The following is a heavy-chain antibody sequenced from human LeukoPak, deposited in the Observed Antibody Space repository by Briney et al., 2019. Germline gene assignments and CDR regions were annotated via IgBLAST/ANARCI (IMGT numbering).Heavy chain of an antibody. CDR3: ARGARGARLKWGNIVVVPAAIRGDY. V-gene: IGHV1-8*03. CDR1: GGTFSSYD. CDR2: MNPNSGNT. J-gene: IGHJ4*02. Sequence: EASVKVSCKASGGTFSSYDINWVRQATGQGLEWMGWMNPNSGNTGYAQKFQGRVTITRNTSISTAYMELSSLRSEDTAVYYCARGARGARLKWGNIVVVPAAIRGDYWGQGTLVTVSS. D-gene: IGHD2-2*02.